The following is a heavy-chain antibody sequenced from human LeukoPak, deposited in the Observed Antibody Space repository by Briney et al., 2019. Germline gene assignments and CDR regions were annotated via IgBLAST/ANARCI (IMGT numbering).Heavy chain of an antibody. CDR1: GGSISSYY. CDR3: ARESLVRGAFDI. CDR2: IYYSGST. V-gene: IGHV4-59*01. D-gene: IGHD3-10*01. Sequence: SETLSLTCTVSGGSISSYYWGWIRQPPGKGLEWIGYIYYSGSTNYNPSLKSRVTISVDTSKNQFSLKLSSVTAADTAVYYCARESLVRGAFDIWGQGTMVTVSS. J-gene: IGHJ3*02.